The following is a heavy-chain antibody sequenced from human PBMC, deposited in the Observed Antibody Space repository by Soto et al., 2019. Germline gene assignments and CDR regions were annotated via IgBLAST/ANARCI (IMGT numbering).Heavy chain of an antibody. CDR2: ISSSGSTI. D-gene: IGHD4-4*01. J-gene: IGHJ4*02. CDR3: ARESSNYYPTDY. Sequence: QVQLVESGGGLVKPGGSLRLSCAASGFTFSDYYMSWIRQAPGKGLEWVSYISSSGSTIYYAESAKGRFTISRDNAKKSLYLQMNCLRAEDTAVYCCARESSNYYPTDYWGQGTLVTVSS. V-gene: IGHV3-11*01. CDR1: GFTFSDYY.